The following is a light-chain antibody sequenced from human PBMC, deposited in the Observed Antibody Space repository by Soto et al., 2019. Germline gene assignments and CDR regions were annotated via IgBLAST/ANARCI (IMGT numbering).Light chain of an antibody. J-gene: IGLJ2*01. CDR1: SSDVGAYDF. Sequence: QSVLPQPASVSGSPGQSITISCTGTSSDVGAYDFVSWYQQNPGKAPKLMIYDVSNRPSGVSNRVSGSKSGNTASLTISGLQTEDEADYYCSSETPSSTLVFGGGTKLTVL. CDR2: DVS. V-gene: IGLV2-14*01. CDR3: SSETPSSTLV.